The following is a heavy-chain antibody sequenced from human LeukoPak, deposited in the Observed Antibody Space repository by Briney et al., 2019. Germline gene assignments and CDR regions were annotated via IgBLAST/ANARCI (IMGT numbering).Heavy chain of an antibody. V-gene: IGHV3-33*06. CDR1: GFTFSTYG. J-gene: IGHJ4*02. Sequence: TGGALRLSCAASGFTFSTYGMHWVRQAPGKGLEWVAAIWYDGSNKNYADSVKGRFTISRDNSKSTLYLQMNSLRAEDTAVYYCAKEVYRIAVAGPDPLGFDYWGQGTLVTVSS. CDR2: IWYDGSNK. D-gene: IGHD6-19*01. CDR3: AKEVYRIAVAGPDPLGFDY.